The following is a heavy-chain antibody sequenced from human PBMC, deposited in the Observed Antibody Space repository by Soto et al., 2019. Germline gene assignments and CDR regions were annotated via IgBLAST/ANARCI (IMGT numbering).Heavy chain of an antibody. CDR1: GFAFSTYW. D-gene: IGHD3-10*01. J-gene: IGHJ4*02. Sequence: GGSLRLSCAASGFAFSTYWMSWVRQAPGKGLEWVANIKQDGSEKYYVDSVKGRFTISRDNAKNSLYLQMNSLRAEDTAVYYCARDETYYYGSGPVGGQGTLVTVSS. CDR3: ARDETYYYGSGPV. CDR2: IKQDGSEK. V-gene: IGHV3-7*01.